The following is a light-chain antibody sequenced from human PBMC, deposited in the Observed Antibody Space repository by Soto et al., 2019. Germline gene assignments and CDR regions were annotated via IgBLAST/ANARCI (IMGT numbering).Light chain of an antibody. J-gene: IGLJ1*01. Sequence: QSVLTQPPSVSGAPGQRVTISCTGSSSNIGAGYAVHWYQQLPGTAPKLLIYGNTNRPSGVPDRFSGSKSGTSASLAVTGLQAEDEADYYCQSYDSSLSAYVFGPGTKLTVL. V-gene: IGLV1-40*01. CDR3: QSYDSSLSAYV. CDR2: GNT. CDR1: SSNIGAGYA.